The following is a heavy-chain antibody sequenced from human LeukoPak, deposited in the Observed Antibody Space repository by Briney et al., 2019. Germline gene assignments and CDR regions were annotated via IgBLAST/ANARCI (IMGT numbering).Heavy chain of an antibody. CDR3: ARRHRAVAGTYYFDY. CDR2: IYHSVPS. J-gene: IGHJ4*02. D-gene: IGHD6-19*01. V-gene: IGHV4-38-2*02. CDR1: GYSISSGYY. Sequence: SETLSLTCTVSGYSISSGYYWGWIRQPPGKGLEWIGNIYHSVPSYYNPSLKSRVTISVDTSKNQFSLKLSSVTAADTAVYYCARRHRAVAGTYYFDYWGQGTLVTVSS.